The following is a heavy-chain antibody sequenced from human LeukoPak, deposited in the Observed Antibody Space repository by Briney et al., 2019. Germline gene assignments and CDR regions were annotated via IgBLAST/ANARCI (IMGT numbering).Heavy chain of an antibody. CDR2: INPNSGGT. CDR3: ARANYGDYAVDY. V-gene: IGHV1-2*02. Sequence: ASVKVSCKASGYTFTGYYMHWVRQAPGQGLEWMGWINPNSGGTNYAQKFQGRVTMTRDTSISTAYMELSRLRSDDTAVYYCARANYGDYAVDYWGQGTLVTVPS. D-gene: IGHD4-17*01. J-gene: IGHJ4*02. CDR1: GYTFTGYY.